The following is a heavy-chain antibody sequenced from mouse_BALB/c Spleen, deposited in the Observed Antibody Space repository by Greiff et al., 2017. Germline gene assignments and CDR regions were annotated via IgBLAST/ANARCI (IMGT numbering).Heavy chain of an antibody. CDR3: ARAPGETWFAY. Sequence: EVQRVESGGGLVKPGGSLKLSCAASGFAFSSYDMSWVRQTPEKRLEWVAYISSGGGSTYYPDTVKGRFTISRDNAKNTLYLQMSSLKSEDTAMYYCARAPGETWFAYWGQGTLVTVSA. V-gene: IGHV5-12-1*01. J-gene: IGHJ3*01. CDR1: GFAFSSYD. CDR2: ISSGGGST.